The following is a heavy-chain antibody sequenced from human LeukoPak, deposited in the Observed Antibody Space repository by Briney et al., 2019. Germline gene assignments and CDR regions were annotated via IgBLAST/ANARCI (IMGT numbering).Heavy chain of an antibody. CDR1: GFTFRNYA. J-gene: IGHJ4*02. Sequence: GSLRLSCAASGFTFRNYAMYWVRQAPGKGLEWVSAISSSDANTYYADSVKGRFTISRDNSKNTLYLQMNSLRAEDTALYYCAIREPIGYWGQGTLVTVSS. D-gene: IGHD1-14*01. V-gene: IGHV3-23*01. CDR3: AIREPIGY. CDR2: ISSSDANT.